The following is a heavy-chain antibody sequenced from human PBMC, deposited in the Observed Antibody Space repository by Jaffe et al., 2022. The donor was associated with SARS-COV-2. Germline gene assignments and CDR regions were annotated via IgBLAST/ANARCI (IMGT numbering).Heavy chain of an antibody. Sequence: EVQLVESGGDLVKPGGSLRLSCAASGFTFSNAWMSWVRQAPGKGLEWIGLIKDKTDGGTTDYAAPVKDRFIISRDDSENMLYLQMHSLKTEDTAIYYCTTSEGGWDLRGDYFDNWGQGTLVTVSS. CDR2: IKDKTDGGTT. CDR3: TTSEGGWDLRGDYFDN. D-gene: IGHD1-26*01. V-gene: IGHV3-15*01. CDR1: GFTFSNAW. J-gene: IGHJ4*02.